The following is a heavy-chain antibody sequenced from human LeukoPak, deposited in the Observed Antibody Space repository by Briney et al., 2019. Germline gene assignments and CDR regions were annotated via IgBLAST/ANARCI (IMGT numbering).Heavy chain of an antibody. Sequence: PGGSLRLSCSASGFTFSSYAMHWVRQAPGKGLEYVSAISSNGGSTYYADSVKGRFTISRDNSKNTLYLQMNSLRAEDTALYYCAKGGGYSYGYYYWGQGTLVTVSS. CDR1: GFTFSSYA. CDR3: AKGGGYSYGYYY. CDR2: ISSNGGST. V-gene: IGHV3-64*04. J-gene: IGHJ4*02. D-gene: IGHD5-18*01.